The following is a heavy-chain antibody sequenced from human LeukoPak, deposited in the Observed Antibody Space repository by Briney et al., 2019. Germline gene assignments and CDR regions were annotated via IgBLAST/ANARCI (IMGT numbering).Heavy chain of an antibody. CDR1: GFSFGDYA. D-gene: IGHD1-26*01. J-gene: IGHJ4*02. CDR2: IRHKSYGGTT. V-gene: IGHV3-49*04. CDR3: TRLTYSGNHRPCDY. Sequence: PGGSLRLSCTASGFSFGDYAMSWVRQAPGKGLEWVGFIRHKSYGGTTDFAASVKGRFTISRDDSKSIAYLQMNSLKTEDTAVYYCTRLTYSGNHRPCDYWGQGTLVIVSS.